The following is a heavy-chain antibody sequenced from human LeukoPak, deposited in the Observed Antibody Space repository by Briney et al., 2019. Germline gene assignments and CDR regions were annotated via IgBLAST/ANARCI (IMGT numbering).Heavy chain of an antibody. Sequence: GGFLRLSCAASGFTFSDYAIHWVRQAPGKGLEWVSVISNVGGSKHYADSVKGRFTISRDNSKNTLLLQMNSLRPEDTAVYYCARDLSTGPADYCFDSWGQGTLVTVSS. CDR2: ISNVGGSK. D-gene: IGHD2-2*01. CDR1: GFTFSDYA. V-gene: IGHV3-30-3*01. CDR3: ARDLSTGPADYCFDS. J-gene: IGHJ4*02.